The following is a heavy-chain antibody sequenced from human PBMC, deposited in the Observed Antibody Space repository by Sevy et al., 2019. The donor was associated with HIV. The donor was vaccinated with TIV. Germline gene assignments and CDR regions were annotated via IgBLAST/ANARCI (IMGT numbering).Heavy chain of an antibody. Sequence: GGSLRLSCAASGFTFSSYWMSWVRQAPGKGLEWVANIKQDGSEKYYVASVKGRFTISRDNAKNSLYLQMNSLRAEDTAVYYCARGLNYDFWSGYRYYFDYWGQGTLVTVSS. J-gene: IGHJ4*02. CDR1: GFTFSSYW. CDR3: ARGLNYDFWSGYRYYFDY. D-gene: IGHD3-3*01. CDR2: IKQDGSEK. V-gene: IGHV3-7*01.